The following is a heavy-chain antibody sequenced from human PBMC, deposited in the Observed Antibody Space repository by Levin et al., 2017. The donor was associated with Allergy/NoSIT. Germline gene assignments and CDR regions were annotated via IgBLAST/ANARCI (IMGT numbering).Heavy chain of an antibody. CDR3: AKEMTTVRPVFDY. V-gene: IGHV3-23*01. CDR2: ITNSGRT. J-gene: IGHJ4*02. Sequence: GESLKISCAASGFTFSNFAMSWVRQAPGKGLEWVSAITNSGRTYYSDSVKGRFTVSRDNSKNTVYLQMNSLRADDTAVYYCAKEMTTVRPVFDYWGQGTLVTVSS. CDR1: GFTFSNFA. D-gene: IGHD4-17*01.